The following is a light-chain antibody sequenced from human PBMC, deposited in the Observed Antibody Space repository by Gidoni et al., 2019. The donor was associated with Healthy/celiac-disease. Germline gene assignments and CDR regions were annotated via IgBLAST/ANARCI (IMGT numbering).Light chain of an antibody. CDR3: QQRSNWPPIFT. V-gene: IGKV3-11*01. CDR1: QSASSY. CDR2: DEY. J-gene: IGKJ3*01. Sequence: IVLTPSPATLSLSPGERATLSCRASQSASSYLAWYKQKPGQAPRLLIYDEYTRATGIPVRFRVSGSGTDLTLTISSRELEDVAVYYCQQRSNWPPIFTFXPXTKVDIK.